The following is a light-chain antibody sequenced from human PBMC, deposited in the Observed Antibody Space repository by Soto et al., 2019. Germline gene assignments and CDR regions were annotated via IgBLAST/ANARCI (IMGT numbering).Light chain of an antibody. V-gene: IGLV3-1*01. CDR3: QAWDSSTVV. J-gene: IGLJ2*01. Sequence: SSELTQPPSVSVSPGQTASITCSGDKLGDKYACWYQQKPGQSPVLVIYQDSKRPSGIPERFSGSNSGNTATLTISGTQARDEADYYCQAWDSSTVVFGGGTKLTVL. CDR2: QDS. CDR1: KLGDKY.